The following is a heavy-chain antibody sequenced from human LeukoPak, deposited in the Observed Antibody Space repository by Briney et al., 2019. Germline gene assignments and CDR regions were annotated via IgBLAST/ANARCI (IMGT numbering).Heavy chain of an antibody. J-gene: IGHJ4*02. CDR1: GFTFSSYA. CDR3: AKVSFDGSGYLVRPRYYFDY. CDR2: MSGSGGST. V-gene: IGHV3-23*01. Sequence: GGSLRLSCAASGFTFSSYAMSWVGQAPGKGLEWVSAMSGSGGSTYYADSVKGRFTISRDNSKNTLYLQMNSLRAEDTAVYYCAKVSFDGSGYLVRPRYYFDYWGQGTLVTVSS. D-gene: IGHD3-22*01.